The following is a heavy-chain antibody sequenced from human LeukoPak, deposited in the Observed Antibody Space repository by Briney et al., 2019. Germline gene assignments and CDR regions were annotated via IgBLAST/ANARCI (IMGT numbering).Heavy chain of an antibody. V-gene: IGHV4-59*08. Sequence: SETLSLTCTVSGGSIGGYYWSWIRQPPGKGLEWIGYIYYSGSTDYNPSLKSRVTISVDTSKNQFSLKLSSVTAADTAVYYCARRTDFDYWGQGTLVTVSS. J-gene: IGHJ4*02. D-gene: IGHD1-1*01. CDR3: ARRTDFDY. CDR1: GGSIGGYY. CDR2: IYYSGST.